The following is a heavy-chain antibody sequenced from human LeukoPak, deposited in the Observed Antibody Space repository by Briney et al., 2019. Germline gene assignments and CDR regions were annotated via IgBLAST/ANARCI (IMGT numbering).Heavy chain of an antibody. V-gene: IGHV1-69*13. J-gene: IGHJ4*02. D-gene: IGHD5-12*01. CDR3: ASGSSGGVATMS. CDR1: GGTFSSYA. CDR2: IIPIFGTA. Sequence: SVKVSCKASGGTFSSYAISWVRQAPGQGLEWMGGIIPIFGTANYAQNFQGRVKITADESTSTAYMELSSLRSEDTAVYYCASGSSGGVATMSGGQGTLVTVSS.